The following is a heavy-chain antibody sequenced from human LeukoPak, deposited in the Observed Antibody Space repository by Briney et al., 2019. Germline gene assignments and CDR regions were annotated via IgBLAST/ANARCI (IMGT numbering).Heavy chain of an antibody. V-gene: IGHV3-48*01. D-gene: IGHD2-2*01. CDR3: ARDSNGYCSSTSCYEEGYGMDV. Sequence: SVKGRFTLSRDNAKNSLYLQMNSLRAEDTAVYYCARDSNGYCSSTSCYEEGYGMDVWGQGTTVTVSS. J-gene: IGHJ6*02.